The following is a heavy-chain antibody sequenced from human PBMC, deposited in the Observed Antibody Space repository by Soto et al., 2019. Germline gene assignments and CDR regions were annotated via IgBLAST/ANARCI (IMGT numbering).Heavy chain of an antibody. CDR1: GGSISSGGYY. CDR2: IYYSGST. V-gene: IGHV4-31*03. J-gene: IGHJ6*02. CDR3: AREFYYYYGMDV. Sequence: SETLSLTCTVSGGSISSGGYYWSWIRQHPGKGLEWIGYIYYSGSTYYNPSLKSRVTISVDTSKNQFSLKLSSVTAADTAVYYCAREFYYYYGMDVWGQGTTVTVSS.